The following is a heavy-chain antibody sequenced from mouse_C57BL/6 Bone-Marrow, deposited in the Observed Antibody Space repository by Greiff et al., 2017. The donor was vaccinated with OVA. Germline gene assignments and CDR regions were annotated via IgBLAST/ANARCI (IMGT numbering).Heavy chain of an antibody. V-gene: IGHV1-5*01. CDR3: TRSYYGNYGAMDY. D-gene: IGHD2-10*01. CDR1: GYTFTSYW. J-gene: IGHJ4*01. CDR2: IYPGNSDT. Sequence: VQLQQSGPVLARPGASVKMSCKTSGYTFTSYWMHWVKQRPGQGLEWIGAIYPGNSDTSYNQKFKGKAKLTAVTSASTAYMELSSLTNEDSAVYYCTRSYYGNYGAMDYWGQGTSVTVSS.